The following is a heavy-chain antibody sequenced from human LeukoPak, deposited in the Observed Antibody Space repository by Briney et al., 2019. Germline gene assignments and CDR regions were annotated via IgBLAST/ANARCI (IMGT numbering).Heavy chain of an antibody. J-gene: IGHJ4*02. Sequence: XXSXYMXXXRQAPGQGLEWMGIINPSGGSTSYAQKFQGRVTMTRDTSTSTVYMELSSLRSEDTAVYYCARDDFGYSYGGWHWGQGTLVTVSS. CDR3: ARDDFGYSYGGWH. D-gene: IGHD5-18*01. CDR2: INPSGGST. CDR1: XXSXY. V-gene: IGHV1-46*01.